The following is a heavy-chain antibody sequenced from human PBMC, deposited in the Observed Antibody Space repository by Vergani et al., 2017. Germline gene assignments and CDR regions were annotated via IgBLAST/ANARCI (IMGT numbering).Heavy chain of an antibody. D-gene: IGHD4-17*01. Sequence: VQLLESGGGLVQPGGSLRLSCAASGFTFSSYGMHWVRQAPGKGLEWVAVISYDGSNKYYADSVKGRFTISRDNSKNTLYLQMNSLRAEDTAVYYCAKENDYGDYVASDYYYGMDVWGQGTTVTVSS. CDR1: GFTFSSYG. CDR2: ISYDGSNK. J-gene: IGHJ6*02. CDR3: AKENDYGDYVASDYYYGMDV. V-gene: IGHV3-30*18.